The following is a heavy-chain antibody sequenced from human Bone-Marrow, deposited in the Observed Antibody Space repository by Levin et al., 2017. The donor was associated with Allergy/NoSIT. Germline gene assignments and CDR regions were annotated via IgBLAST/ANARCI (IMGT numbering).Heavy chain of an antibody. CDR2: ISSDGTKK. D-gene: IGHD3-9*01. V-gene: IGHV3-30*18. CDR3: AKDQYFDETGGWFDP. CDR1: GFTFSIHA. Sequence: LSLTCAASGFTFSIHAMHWVRQAPGKGLEWQSVISSDGTKKFYSDSVKGRFTLSRDNSENTLYLQLNSLRPEDTAVYYCAKDQYFDETGGWFDPWGQGTLVTVSS. J-gene: IGHJ5*02.